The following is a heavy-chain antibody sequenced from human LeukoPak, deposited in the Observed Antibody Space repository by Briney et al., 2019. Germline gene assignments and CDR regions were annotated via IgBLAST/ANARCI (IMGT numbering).Heavy chain of an antibody. J-gene: IGHJ5*02. CDR1: GFTFSSYW. Sequence: GGSLRLSCAASGFTFSSYWMHWVRQAPGKGLVWVSRINSDGSSTSYADSVKGRFTISRDNAKNTLYLQMSSLRAEDTAVYYCARDSSSYNWFDPWGQGTLVTVSS. CDR3: ARDSSSYNWFDP. V-gene: IGHV3-74*01. D-gene: IGHD6-6*01. CDR2: INSDGSST.